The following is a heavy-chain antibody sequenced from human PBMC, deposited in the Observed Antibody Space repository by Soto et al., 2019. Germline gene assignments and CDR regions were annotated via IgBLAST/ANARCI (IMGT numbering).Heavy chain of an antibody. Sequence: WVXQAPGKGLEWVSYISSSSQNIRYADSVKGRFTISRDNAKNSLYLQMNSLRAEDTAVYYCARDQSRGQVFYYYMDVWGKGTTVTVSS. CDR2: ISSSSQNI. D-gene: IGHD3-10*01. CDR3: ARDQSRGQVFYYYMDV. V-gene: IGHV3-48*01. J-gene: IGHJ6*03.